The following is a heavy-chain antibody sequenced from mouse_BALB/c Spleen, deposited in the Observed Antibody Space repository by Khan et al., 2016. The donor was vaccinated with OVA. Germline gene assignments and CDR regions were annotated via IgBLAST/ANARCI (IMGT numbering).Heavy chain of an antibody. Sequence: QIQLVQSGPELKKPGETVKISCKASGYIFTSYGMNWVKQAPGKGLKWMGWINTYTGEPTYADDFTGRVVFSLETSASTAYLQINNLKNEATATYFCARPPYFSYVMGYWGQGTSVTVSA. CDR3: ARPPYFSYVMGY. CDR1: GYIFTSYG. J-gene: IGHJ4*01. V-gene: IGHV9-3-1*01. CDR2: INTYTGEP. D-gene: IGHD2-10*01.